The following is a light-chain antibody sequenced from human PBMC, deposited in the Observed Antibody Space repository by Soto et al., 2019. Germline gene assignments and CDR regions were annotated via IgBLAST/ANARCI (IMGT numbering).Light chain of an antibody. J-gene: IGKJ1*01. CDR2: DAS. V-gene: IGKV1-5*01. CDR1: QSVSGW. CDR3: QQYETFSGT. Sequence: DIQMTQSPSTLSASVGDTVTVTCRASQSVSGWLAWYQQKPGEAPKLLIFDASALPRGLPSSFSGNGIGTKIPHPIASLQPEDFATYYCQQYETFSGTFGPGTKV.